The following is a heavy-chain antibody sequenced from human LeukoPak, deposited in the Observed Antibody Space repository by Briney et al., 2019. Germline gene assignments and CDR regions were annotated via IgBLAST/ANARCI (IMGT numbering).Heavy chain of an antibody. CDR3: ARLTAAGYYYYYYYMDV. Sequence: SETLSLTCTVSGVSISSYYWSWLRQPPGKGLEWIGYIYTSGSTNYNPSLKSRVTISVDTSKNQFSLKLSSVTAADTAVYYCARLTAAGYYYYYYYMDVWGKRTTVTVSS. J-gene: IGHJ6*03. CDR1: GVSISSYY. CDR2: IYTSGST. D-gene: IGHD6-13*01. V-gene: IGHV4-4*09.